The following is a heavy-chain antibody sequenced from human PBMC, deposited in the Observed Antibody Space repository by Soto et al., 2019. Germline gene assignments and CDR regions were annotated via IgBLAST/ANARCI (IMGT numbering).Heavy chain of an antibody. CDR1: GFTFRTND. Sequence: EVQLVESGGGLVQPGGSLRLSCAASGFTFRTNDMHWVRQAPGKGLEWVSGIGTAADTYYPDSVKGRFTISRENAKNSLYLQMKSLRAGDTAVYYCARGWLRRGYLDYWGQGTLVTVSS. CDR2: IGTAADT. D-gene: IGHD5-12*01. CDR3: ARGWLRRGYLDY. J-gene: IGHJ4*02. V-gene: IGHV3-13*04.